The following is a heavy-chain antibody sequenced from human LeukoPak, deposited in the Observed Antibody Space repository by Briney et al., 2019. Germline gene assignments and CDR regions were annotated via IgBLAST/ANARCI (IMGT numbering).Heavy chain of an antibody. CDR1: GGSISSYY. V-gene: IGHV4-59*01. Sequence: SETLSLTCTVSGGSISSYYWSWIRQPPGKGLEWIGYIYYSGSTNYNPSLKSRVTISVDTSKNQFSLKLGSVTAADTAVYYCARGLPLGHFDYWGQGTLVTVSS. CDR3: ARGLPLGHFDY. D-gene: IGHD3-16*01. J-gene: IGHJ4*02. CDR2: IYYSGST.